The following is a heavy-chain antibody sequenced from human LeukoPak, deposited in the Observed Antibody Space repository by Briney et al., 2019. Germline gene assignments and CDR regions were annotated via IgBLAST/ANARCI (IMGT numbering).Heavy chain of an antibody. D-gene: IGHD3-3*01. V-gene: IGHV4-4*07. CDR2: IYTSGSA. CDR3: ARHSTFFGVVIIKGRVRGPFDY. CDR1: GGSISSYY. J-gene: IGHJ4*02. Sequence: SETLSLTCTVSGGSISSYYWNWIRQPAGKGLEWIGRIYTSGSANYNHSLKSRVIMSVDTSKNQFSLKLSSVTAADTAVYYCARHSTFFGVVIIKGRVRGPFDYWGQGTLVTVSS.